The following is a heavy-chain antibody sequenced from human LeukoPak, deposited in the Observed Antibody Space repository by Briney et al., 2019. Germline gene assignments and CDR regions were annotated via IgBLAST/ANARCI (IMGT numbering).Heavy chain of an antibody. Sequence: PSETLSLTCTVSGGSISSYYWSWIRQPPGKGLEWIGYIYYSGSTSYNPSLKSRVTISVDTSKNQFSLKLSSVTAADTAVYYCARALMVAAIDYWGQGTLVTVSS. CDR1: GGSISSYY. J-gene: IGHJ4*02. CDR3: ARALMVAAIDY. V-gene: IGHV4-59*08. D-gene: IGHD2-15*01. CDR2: IYYSGST.